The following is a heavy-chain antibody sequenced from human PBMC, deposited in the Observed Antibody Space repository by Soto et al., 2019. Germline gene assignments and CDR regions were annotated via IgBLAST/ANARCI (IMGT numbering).Heavy chain of an antibody. Sequence: SETLSLTCTVSGGSISSSSYYWGWIRQPPGKGLEWIGSIYYSGSTYYNPSLKSRVTISVDTSKNQFSLKLSSVTAADTAVYYCASATPLWFDPWGQGTLVTVSS. V-gene: IGHV4-39*01. CDR1: GGSISSSSYY. CDR3: ASATPLWFDP. CDR2: IYYSGST. J-gene: IGHJ5*02.